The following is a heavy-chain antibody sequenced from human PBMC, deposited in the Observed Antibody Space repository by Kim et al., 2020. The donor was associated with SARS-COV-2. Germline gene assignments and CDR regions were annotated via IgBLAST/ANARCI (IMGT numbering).Heavy chain of an antibody. CDR3: VKDLGPYYDFWSGPIYYYYGMDV. J-gene: IGHJ6*02. D-gene: IGHD3-3*01. CDR2: ISSNGGST. CDR1: GFTFSSYA. V-gene: IGHV3-64D*09. Sequence: GGSLRLSCSASGFTFSSYAMHWVRQAPGKGLEYVSAISSNGGSTYYADSVKGRFTISRDNSKNTLYLQMSSLRAEDTAVYYCVKDLGPYYDFWSGPIYYYYGMDVWGQGTTVTVSS.